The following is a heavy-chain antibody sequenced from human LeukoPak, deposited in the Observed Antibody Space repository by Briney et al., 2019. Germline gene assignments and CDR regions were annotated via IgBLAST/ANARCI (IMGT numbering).Heavy chain of an antibody. CDR3: ARPKSHSSGWYGPFDY. V-gene: IGHV5-51*01. CDR2: IYPGDSNN. J-gene: IGHJ4*02. CDR1: GYKLTNNW. D-gene: IGHD6-19*01. Sequence: ESLKISCKISGYKLTNNWIGWVRQVPGKGLEWMGIIYPGDSNNRYSPSFQGQVAISVDRSISTAYLQWSSLKASDTAMYYCARPKSHSSGWYGPFDYWGQGTLVTVSS.